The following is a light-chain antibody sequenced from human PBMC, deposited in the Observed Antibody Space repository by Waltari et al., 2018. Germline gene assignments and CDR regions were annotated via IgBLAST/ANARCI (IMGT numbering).Light chain of an antibody. Sequence: EIVMTQSPATLSVSPGERATLSCRASQSVSSNVAWYQQKPGQAPRLLIYGASTRATGIPARFSGSGSGTEFTLTISSLQSEYFAVYYCQQYNNWPPAYTFGQGTKLEIK. J-gene: IGKJ2*01. CDR3: QQYNNWPPAYT. CDR2: GAS. V-gene: IGKV3-15*01. CDR1: QSVSSN.